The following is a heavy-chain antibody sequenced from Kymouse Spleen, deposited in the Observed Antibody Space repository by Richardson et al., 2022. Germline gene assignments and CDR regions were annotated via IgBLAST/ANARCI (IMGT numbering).Heavy chain of an antibody. J-gene: IGHJ5*02. CDR2: ISSSSSYI. V-gene: IGHV3-21*03. Sequence: EVQLVESGGGLVKPGGSLRLSCAASGFTFSSYSMNWVRQAPGKGLEWVSSISSSSSYIYYADSVKGRFTISRDNAKNSLYLQMNSLRAEDTAVYYCARDRDDFWSGYRWFDPWGQGTLVTVSS. CDR3: ARDRDDFWSGYRWFDP. CDR1: GFTFSSYS. D-gene: IGHD3-3*01.